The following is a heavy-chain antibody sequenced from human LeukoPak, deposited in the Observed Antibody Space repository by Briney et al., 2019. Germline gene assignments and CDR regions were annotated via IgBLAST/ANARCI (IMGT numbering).Heavy chain of an antibody. Sequence: SETLSLTCTVSGGPISGYYWSWIRQPPGKGLEWIGYIYYSGSTNYNPSLKSRVTISVDTSKNQFSLKLSSVTAADTAVYYCARDFKVDGSSGYYAFDIWGQGTMVTVSS. CDR2: IYYSGST. J-gene: IGHJ3*02. D-gene: IGHD3-22*01. CDR3: ARDFKVDGSSGYYAFDI. CDR1: GGPISGYY. V-gene: IGHV4-59*01.